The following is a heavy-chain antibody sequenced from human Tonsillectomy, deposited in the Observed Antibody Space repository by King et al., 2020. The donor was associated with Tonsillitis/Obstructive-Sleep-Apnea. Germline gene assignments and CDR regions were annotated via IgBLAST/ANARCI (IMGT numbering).Heavy chain of an antibody. Sequence: QLQESGPGLVKPSETLSLTCTVSGDSINSYYWSWIRQPPGKGLEWIGYISYSGNTNYNPSLKSRVTISIDTSKNQFYLKLRSVTAADTAVYYCAGSKGSGSYFDYWGQGTLVTVSS. CDR1: GDSINSYY. CDR2: ISYSGNT. CDR3: AGSKGSGSYFDY. V-gene: IGHV4-59*01. D-gene: IGHD3-3*01. J-gene: IGHJ4*02.